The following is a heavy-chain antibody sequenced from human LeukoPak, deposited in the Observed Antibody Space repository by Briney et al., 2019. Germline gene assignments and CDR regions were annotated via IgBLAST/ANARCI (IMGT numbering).Heavy chain of an antibody. J-gene: IGHJ6*03. Sequence: KPSETLSLTCTVSGGSISSSSYYWGWIRQPPGKGLEWIGSIYYSGSTYYNPSLKSRVTISVDTSKNQFSLKLSSVTAADTAVYYCARLSPLTGAYYYMDVWGKGTTVTVFS. CDR3: ARLSPLTGAYYYMDV. CDR2: IYYSGST. V-gene: IGHV4-39*07. D-gene: IGHD7-27*01. CDR1: GGSISSSSYY.